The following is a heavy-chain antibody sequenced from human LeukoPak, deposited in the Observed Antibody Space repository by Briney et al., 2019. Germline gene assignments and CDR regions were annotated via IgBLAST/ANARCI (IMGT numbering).Heavy chain of an antibody. CDR3: ARGKTTGDF. CDR2: VNPSGGST. CDR1: GYTFIIYY. V-gene: IGHV1-46*01. Sequence: ASVTVSCKASGYTFIIYYIHWVRQAPGQGLEWMGTVNPSGGSTNYAQKFQGRITMTRDTSTSTVYMELSSLKSEDTAVYYCARGKTTGDFWGQGTRVTVSS. D-gene: IGHD4-17*01. J-gene: IGHJ4*02.